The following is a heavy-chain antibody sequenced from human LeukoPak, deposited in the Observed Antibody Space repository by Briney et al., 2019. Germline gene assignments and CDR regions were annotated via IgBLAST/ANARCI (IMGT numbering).Heavy chain of an antibody. D-gene: IGHD3-22*01. Sequence: SETLSLTCTVSGYSIRSAYYWGWIRQPPGKGLEWIGSIYHSGTLYYNPSLKSRVTISVDTSKNQFSLKLTSVTAADTAVYHCARVMDYYDGSGYPPPAAADYWGQGTLVTVSS. CDR3: ARVMDYYDGSGYPPPAAADY. J-gene: IGHJ4*02. V-gene: IGHV4-38-2*02. CDR2: IYHSGTL. CDR1: GYSIRSAYY.